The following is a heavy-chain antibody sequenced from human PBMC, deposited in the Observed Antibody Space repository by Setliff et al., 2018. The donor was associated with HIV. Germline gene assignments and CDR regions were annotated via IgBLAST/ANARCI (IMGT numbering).Heavy chain of an antibody. V-gene: IGHV3-23*02. D-gene: IGHD5-18*01. CDR3: ARDRRVGYPRDAFDV. CDR2: ISGSTSSRT. J-gene: IGHJ3*01. Sequence: GGSLRLSCEGAGFTFSDYAIRWVRQVPGKGLEWVAGISGSTSSRTYYGGSVQGRFTISRDNSKNTVCLQMNSLRAEDTALYFCARDRRVGYPRDAFDVWGQGTMVTV. CDR1: GFTFSDYA.